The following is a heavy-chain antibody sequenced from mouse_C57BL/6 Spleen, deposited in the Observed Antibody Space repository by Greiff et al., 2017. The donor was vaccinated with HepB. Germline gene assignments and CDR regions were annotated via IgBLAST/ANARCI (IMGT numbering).Heavy chain of an antibody. J-gene: IGHJ3*01. D-gene: IGHD1-1*01. CDR2: IYPSDSET. CDR3: ARTQFITTVVPFAY. V-gene: IGHV1-61*01. CDR1: GYTFTSYW. Sequence: QVQLQQSGAELVRPGSSVKLSCKASGYTFTSYWMDWVKQRPGQGLEWIGNIYPSDSETHYNQKFKDKATLTVDKSSSTAYMQLSSLTSEDSAVYYCARTQFITTVVPFAYWGQGTLVTVSA.